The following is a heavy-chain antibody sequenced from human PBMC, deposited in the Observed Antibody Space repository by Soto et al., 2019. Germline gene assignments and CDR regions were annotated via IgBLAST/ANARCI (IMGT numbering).Heavy chain of an antibody. CDR3: ATVTNGTTGWYHP. CDR2: INPKTGDT. CDR1: GYTFTDFY. D-gene: IGHD1-1*01. V-gene: IGHV1-2*02. Sequence: QEQLVQSGTEVKKPGASVTVSCKSSGYTFTDFYLHWLRQAPGQGLAWVGWINPKTGDTKSSQKFQGRVTMSRDPSVSTGYIDPTSLTSDDTAMYYCATVTNGTTGWYHPWGQGTRVTVSS. J-gene: IGHJ5*02.